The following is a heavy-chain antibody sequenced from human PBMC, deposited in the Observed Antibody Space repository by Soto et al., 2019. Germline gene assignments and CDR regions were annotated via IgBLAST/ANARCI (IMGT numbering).Heavy chain of an antibody. Sequence: QVQLQESGPGLVKPSQTLSLTCTVSGDSISSGGYYWSWIRQHPGKGLEWIGYIYYSGSTYSNPSSRGGLPYSLNTLRTRFSRRLGSGPAGETAVYSGGGNSVEITWDLDYWGRGTRSPSPQ. D-gene: IGHD5-12*01. CDR1: GDSISSGGYY. J-gene: IGHJ4*02. CDR2: IYYSGST. V-gene: IGHV4-31*03. CDR3: GGNSVEITWDLDY.